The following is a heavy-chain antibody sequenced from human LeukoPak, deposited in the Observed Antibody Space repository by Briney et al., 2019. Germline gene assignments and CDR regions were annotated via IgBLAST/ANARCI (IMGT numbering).Heavy chain of an antibody. CDR3: ARDRHYYGSGSYYY. D-gene: IGHD3-10*01. V-gene: IGHV1-69*06. J-gene: IGHJ4*02. Sequence: SVQVSCKASGGTFSSYAISWVRQAPGQGLEWMGGIIPIFGTANYAQKLQGRVTITADKSTSTAYMELSSLRSEDTAVYYCARDRHYYGSGSYYYWGQGTLVTVSS. CDR1: GGTFSSYA. CDR2: IIPIFGTA.